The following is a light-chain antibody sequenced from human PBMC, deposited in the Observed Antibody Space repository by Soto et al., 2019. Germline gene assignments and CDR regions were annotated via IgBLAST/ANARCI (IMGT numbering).Light chain of an antibody. CDR1: SSDVGGYNY. Sequence: QSALTQPPSASGSPGQSVTISCTGTSSDVGGYNYVSWYQQHPGKAPKLMIYEVSKRPSGVPDRFSGSKSGNTASLTVSGLQAEDEADDYCSSYAGSNSWVFGGVTKLTVL. CDR2: EVS. CDR3: SSYAGSNSWV. V-gene: IGLV2-8*01. J-gene: IGLJ3*02.